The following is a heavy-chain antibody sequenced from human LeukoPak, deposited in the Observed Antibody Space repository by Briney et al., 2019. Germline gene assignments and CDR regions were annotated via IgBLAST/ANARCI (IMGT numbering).Heavy chain of an antibody. D-gene: IGHD6-19*01. CDR1: GVSISSYY. J-gene: IGHJ4*02. CDR3: ARARRSSGWYIY. CDR2: IFYSGST. V-gene: IGHV4-59*12. Sequence: SETLSLTCTVSGVSISSYYWSWIRQPPGKGLEWIGYIFYSGSTNYNPSLKSRVTISVDTSKNQFSLKLSSVTAADTAVYYCARARRSSGWYIYWGQGTLVTVSS.